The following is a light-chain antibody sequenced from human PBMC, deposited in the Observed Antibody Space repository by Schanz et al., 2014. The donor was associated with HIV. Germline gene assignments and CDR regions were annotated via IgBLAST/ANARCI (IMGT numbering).Light chain of an antibody. CDR2: GAS. J-gene: IGKJ1*01. CDR1: QSVSSY. CDR3: QQYGSSPPWT. V-gene: IGKV3-20*01. Sequence: EIVLTQSPGTLSLSPRIRATLSCRASQSVSSYLAWYQQKPGQAPRLLIYGASSRATGIPDRFTGSGSGTDFTLTISRLEPEDFAMYYCQQYGSSPPWTFGQGTKVEIK.